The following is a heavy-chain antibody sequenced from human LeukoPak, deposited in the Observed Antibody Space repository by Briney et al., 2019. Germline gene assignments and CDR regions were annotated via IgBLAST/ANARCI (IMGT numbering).Heavy chain of an antibody. J-gene: IGHJ4*02. CDR3: ARSDTYYYDSSGYYDSVY. Sequence: GGSLRLSCAASGFTFSSYAMSWVRQAPGKGLEWVSAISGSGGSTYYADSVKGRFTISRDNSKNTLYLQMNSLRAEDTAVYYCARSDTYYYDSSGYYDSVYWGQGTLVTVSS. CDR2: ISGSGGST. CDR1: GFTFSSYA. D-gene: IGHD3-22*01. V-gene: IGHV3-23*01.